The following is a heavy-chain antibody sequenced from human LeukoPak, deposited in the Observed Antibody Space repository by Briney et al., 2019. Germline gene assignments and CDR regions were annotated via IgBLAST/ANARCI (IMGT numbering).Heavy chain of an antibody. J-gene: IGHJ5*02. CDR1: GGSSSGDY. CDR3: AKHLRRRFFSKTLGFDP. CDR2: INHSGST. D-gene: IGHD3-3*01. Sequence: SETLSLTCAVYGGSSSGDYWSWIRQPPGKGLEWIGQINHSGSTNYNPSLKSRVTISLDTSKNQFSLKLRSVTAADTAVYYCAKHLRRRFFSKTLGFDPWGQGTLVTVSS. V-gene: IGHV4-34*01.